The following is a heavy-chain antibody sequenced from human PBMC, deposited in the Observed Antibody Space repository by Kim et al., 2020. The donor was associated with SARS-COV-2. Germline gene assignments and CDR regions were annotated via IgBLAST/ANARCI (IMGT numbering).Heavy chain of an antibody. CDR2: ISSSGGSI. J-gene: IGHJ6*01. Sequence: GGSLRLSCAASGFTFSNYGMNWVRQAPGKGLEWVSAISSSGGSIYYADSVKGRFTISRDNAKNSLYLQMNSLRAEDTAVYYCAKGPLLEFRSGYYYDGL. D-gene: IGHD3-3*01. CDR3: AKGPLLEFRSGYYYDGL. V-gene: IGHV3-21*01. CDR1: GFTFSNYG.